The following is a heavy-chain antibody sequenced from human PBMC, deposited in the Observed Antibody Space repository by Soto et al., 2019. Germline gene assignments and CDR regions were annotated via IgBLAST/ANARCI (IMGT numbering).Heavy chain of an antibody. Sequence: QVQLQESGPGLVKPSQTLSLTCTVSGGSISTGGYYWTWIRQHPGKGLEWIGYIYYSGSTYYNPSLNSRVTLSVDSSKNQFSLKLSSVTAADTAVYYWARGLSVTLFDNWGQGTLVTVSS. CDR2: IYYSGST. D-gene: IGHD4-17*01. CDR1: GGSISTGGYY. J-gene: IGHJ4*02. CDR3: ARGLSVTLFDN. V-gene: IGHV4-31*03.